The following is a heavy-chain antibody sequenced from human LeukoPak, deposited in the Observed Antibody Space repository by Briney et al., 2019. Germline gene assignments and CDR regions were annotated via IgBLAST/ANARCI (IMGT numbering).Heavy chain of an antibody. V-gene: IGHV3-64*01. Sequence: SGGSLRLSCAASGFTFSSYAMHWVRQAPGKGLEYVSAISNNGGTTYYANSVRGRFTISRENSKNTLYLQMGSLRAEDKAVYYCARVNGSGSYYDYWGQGTLVTVSS. CDR2: ISNNGGTT. CDR1: GFTFSSYA. D-gene: IGHD3-10*01. J-gene: IGHJ4*02. CDR3: ARVNGSGSYYDY.